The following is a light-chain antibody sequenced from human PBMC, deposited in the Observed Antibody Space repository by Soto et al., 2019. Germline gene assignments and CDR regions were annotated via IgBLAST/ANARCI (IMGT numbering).Light chain of an antibody. CDR3: KKVLDWPKID. V-gene: IGKV3-11*01. J-gene: IGKJ5*01. Sequence: EIVLAQSRARVSMSPGDVVTHSCRASQSVSNYLAWYQQKPGQAPRLLVSAASNRATGIPARFIGSASGTQFTLKICSLDPPDVRLFHCKKVLDWPKIDFRQGTRLEIK. CDR2: AAS. CDR1: QSVSNY.